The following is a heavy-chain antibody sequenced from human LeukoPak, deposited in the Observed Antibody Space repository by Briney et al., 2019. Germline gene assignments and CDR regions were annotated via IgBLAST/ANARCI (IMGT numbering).Heavy chain of an antibody. CDR2: TSAYNGNT. J-gene: IGHJ4*02. V-gene: IGHV1-18*01. CDR3: ARDYGSGSYYHY. D-gene: IGHD3-10*01. Sequence: ASVKVSCTASGYTFTSYGISWVRQAPGQGVEWMGWTSAYNGNTNYAQKLQGIFTMTTDTSTSTAYMELRSLRSDDTAVYYCARDYGSGSYYHYWGQGTLVTVSS. CDR1: GYTFTSYG.